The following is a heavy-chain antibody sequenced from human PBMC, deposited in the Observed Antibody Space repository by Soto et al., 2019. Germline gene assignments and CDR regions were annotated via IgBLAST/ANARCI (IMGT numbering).Heavy chain of an antibody. Sequence: EVQLLESGGGLVQPGGSLRLSCAASRFTFPNYPMRWVRQAPGKGLEWVSTVSHSGSSTYYADSVKGRFTISRDNSKNTLYLQMNSLRVEDTAVYYCARFGTSYDTSGFLYWGQGTPVTVSS. CDR2: VSHSGSST. D-gene: IGHD3-22*01. J-gene: IGHJ4*02. CDR3: ARFGTSYDTSGFLY. CDR1: RFTFPNYP. V-gene: IGHV3-23*01.